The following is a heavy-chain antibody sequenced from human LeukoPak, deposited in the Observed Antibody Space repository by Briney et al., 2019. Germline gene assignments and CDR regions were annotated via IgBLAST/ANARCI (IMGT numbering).Heavy chain of an antibody. CDR2: SVPMFGTI. D-gene: IGHD2-2*01. J-gene: IGHJ4*02. CDR3: ARGRCSSTSCYSDY. V-gene: IGHV1-69*13. Sequence: SVKVSCKASGGTFYSYAINWVRQAPGQGLEWMGGSVPMFGTINFAPKFQGRVTITADESTSTAYMELTSLKSEDTAVYYCARGRCSSTSCYSDYWGQGTLVTVSS. CDR1: GGTFYSYA.